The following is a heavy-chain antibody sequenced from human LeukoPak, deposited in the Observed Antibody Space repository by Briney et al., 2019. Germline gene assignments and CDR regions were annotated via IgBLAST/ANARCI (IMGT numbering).Heavy chain of an antibody. CDR3: ARQASEYCGGDCSTTWFDP. D-gene: IGHD2-21*02. Sequence: SETLSLTCTVSGGSISSYYWSWIRQPAGKGLEWIGYIYYSGSTNYNPSLKSRVSISVDTSKNQFSLKLSSVTAADTAVYYCARQASEYCGGDCSTTWFDPWGQGTLVTVSS. J-gene: IGHJ5*02. CDR2: IYYSGST. V-gene: IGHV4-59*08. CDR1: GGSISSYY.